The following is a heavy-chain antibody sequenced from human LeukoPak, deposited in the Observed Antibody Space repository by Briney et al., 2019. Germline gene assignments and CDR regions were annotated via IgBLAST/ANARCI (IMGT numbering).Heavy chain of an antibody. CDR2: ISSSSSYI. CDR1: GFTFSSYS. CDR3: ARDRLGAPRGYDY. V-gene: IGHV3-21*01. Sequence: GGSLRLSCAASGFTFSSYSMNWVRQAPGKGLEWVSSISSSSSYIYYADSEKGRFTISRDNAKNSLYLQMNSLRAEDTAVYYCARDRLGAPRGYDYWGQGTLVTVSS. D-gene: IGHD1-26*01. J-gene: IGHJ4*02.